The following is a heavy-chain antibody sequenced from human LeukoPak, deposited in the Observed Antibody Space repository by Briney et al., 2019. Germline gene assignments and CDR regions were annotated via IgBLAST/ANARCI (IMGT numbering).Heavy chain of an antibody. CDR3: AKRRDSSGWFFDY. CDR1: GFTFSSYV. CDR2: IRYDGSNK. J-gene: IGHJ4*02. Sequence: GGSLRLSCAASGFTFSSYVMHWVRQAPGKGLEWVAFIRYDGSNKYYADSVKGRFTISRDNSMNTLYLQMNSLRAEDTAVYYCAKRRDSSGWFFDYWGQGTLVTVSS. D-gene: IGHD6-19*01. V-gene: IGHV3-30*02.